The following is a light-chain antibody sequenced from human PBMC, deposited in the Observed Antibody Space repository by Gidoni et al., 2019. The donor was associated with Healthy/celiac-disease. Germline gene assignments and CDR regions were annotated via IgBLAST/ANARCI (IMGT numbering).Light chain of an antibody. V-gene: IGKV1-27*01. J-gene: IGKJ4*01. CDR2: AAS. Sequence: PSSLSASGGDRVTSTCRASQGISNYLAWYQQKPGKVPKLLIYAASTLQSGVPSRFSGRGSGTDFTLTISSLQPEDVATYYCQKYNSAPLTFXGXTKVEIK. CDR1: QGISNY. CDR3: QKYNSAPLT.